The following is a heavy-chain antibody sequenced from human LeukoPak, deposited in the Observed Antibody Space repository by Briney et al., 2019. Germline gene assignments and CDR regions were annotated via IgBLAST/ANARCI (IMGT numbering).Heavy chain of an antibody. V-gene: IGHV3-7*01. CDR1: GFTFSTYW. Sequence: GGCLRLSCAASGFTFSTYWMSWVRQAPGKGLEGVANIKEDGREKHYVDSVKGRFTISRDNAKNSLYLQMNSLRAEDTAIHYCARGGSDVTVGYWGQGTLVTVSS. J-gene: IGHJ4*02. CDR2: IKEDGREK. CDR3: ARGGSDVTVGY. D-gene: IGHD1-26*01.